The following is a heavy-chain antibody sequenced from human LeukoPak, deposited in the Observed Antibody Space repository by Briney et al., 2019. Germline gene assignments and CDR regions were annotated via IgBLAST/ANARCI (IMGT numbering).Heavy chain of an antibody. CDR2: ISSSGSTI. J-gene: IGHJ4*02. D-gene: IGHD3-22*01. CDR3: AREVETYYDSSGMLDY. CDR1: GFTFSSYE. Sequence: PGGSLRLSCAASGFTFSSYEMNWVRQAPGNGLEWVSYISSSGSTIYYADSVKGRFTISRDNAKNSLYLQMNSLRAEDTAVYYCAREVETYYDSSGMLDYWGQGTLVTVSS. V-gene: IGHV3-48*03.